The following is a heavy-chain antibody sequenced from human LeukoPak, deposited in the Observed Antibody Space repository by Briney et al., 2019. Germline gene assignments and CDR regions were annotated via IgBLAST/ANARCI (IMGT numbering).Heavy chain of an antibody. CDR1: GGTFSSYA. CDR3: ARARGFVVVPAAMVRHYYYGMDV. V-gene: IGHV1-69*13. J-gene: IGHJ6*04. Sequence: ASVKVSCKASGGTFSSYAISWVRQAPGQGLEWMGGIIPIFGTANYAQKFQGRVTITADESTSTAYMELSCLRSEDTAVYYCARARGFVVVPAAMVRHYYYGMDVWGKGTTVTVSS. CDR2: IIPIFGTA. D-gene: IGHD2-2*01.